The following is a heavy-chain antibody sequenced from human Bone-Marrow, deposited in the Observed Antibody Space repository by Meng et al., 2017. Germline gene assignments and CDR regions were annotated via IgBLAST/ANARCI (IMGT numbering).Heavy chain of an antibody. D-gene: IGHD6-13*01. V-gene: IGHV1-3*01. CDR1: GYTFTSYA. CDR2: INAGDGNT. J-gene: IGHJ4*02. CDR3: ARTDSIAAAGTRSKPKYYFEY. Sequence: ASVKVSCKASGYTFTSYAMHWVRQAPGQRLEWMVWINAGDGNTRYSQKPQGRVTMTTETSTSTAYMGLRSLRTDDTTVYYWARTDSIAAAGTRSKPKYYFEYWGQGTLVTVSS.